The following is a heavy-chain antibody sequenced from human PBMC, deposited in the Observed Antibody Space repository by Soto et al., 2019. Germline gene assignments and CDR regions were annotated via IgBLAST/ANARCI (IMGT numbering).Heavy chain of an antibody. V-gene: IGHV1-69*02. CDR3: ARVSSARSGLGVAYYMDV. CDR2: IIPILGIA. CDR1: GGTFSSYT. Sequence: QVQLVQSGAEVKKPGSSVKVSCKASGGTFSSYTISWVRQAPGQGLEWMGRIIPILGIANYAQKFQGRVTITADKSTSTAYMELSSLRSEDTAVYYCARVSSARSGLGVAYYMDVWGKGTTVTVSS. J-gene: IGHJ6*03. D-gene: IGHD3-10*01.